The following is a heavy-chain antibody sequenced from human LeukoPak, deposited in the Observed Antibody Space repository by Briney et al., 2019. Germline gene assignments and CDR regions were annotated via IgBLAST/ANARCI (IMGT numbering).Heavy chain of an antibody. D-gene: IGHD6-13*01. CDR2: IIPIFGTA. CDR3: ARGRPSTSIAAAGVNWFDP. CDR1: GYTFTSYY. V-gene: IGHV1-69*06. J-gene: IGHJ5*02. Sequence: SVKVSCKASGYTFTSYYMHWVRQAPGQGLEWMGGIIPIFGTANYAQKFQGRVTITADKSTSTAYMELSSLRSEDTAVYYCARGRPSTSIAAAGVNWFDPWGQGTLVTVSS.